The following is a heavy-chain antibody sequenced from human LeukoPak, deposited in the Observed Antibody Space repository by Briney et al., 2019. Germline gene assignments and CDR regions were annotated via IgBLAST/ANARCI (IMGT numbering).Heavy chain of an antibody. CDR1: GFTFSSYE. CDR3: ARDRSPGGGATHFDN. V-gene: IGHV3-48*03. D-gene: IGHD1-26*01. CDR2: ISSSGSTI. Sequence: PGGSLRLSCAASGFTFSSYEMNWDRQAPGKGLEWVSYISSSGSTIYYADSVKGRFTISRDNAKNSLYLQMNSLRAEDTAVYYCARDRSPGGGATHFDNWGQGTLVTVSS. J-gene: IGHJ4*02.